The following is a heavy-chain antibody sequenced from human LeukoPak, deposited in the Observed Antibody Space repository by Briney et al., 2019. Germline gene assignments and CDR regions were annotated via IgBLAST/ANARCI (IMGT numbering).Heavy chain of an antibody. CDR3: TRDRSTWLFDY. V-gene: IGHV3-48*02. CDR1: GFTFISYT. CDR2: ISSSSTTI. Sequence: GGSLRLSCSAPGFTFISYTMHWVRHAPGKGLESVSYISSSSTTIYYADSVKGRFTISRDNAKNSLYLQMNSLSDEDTAIYYCTRDRSTWLFDYWGQGTLVTVSS. J-gene: IGHJ4*02. D-gene: IGHD6-13*01.